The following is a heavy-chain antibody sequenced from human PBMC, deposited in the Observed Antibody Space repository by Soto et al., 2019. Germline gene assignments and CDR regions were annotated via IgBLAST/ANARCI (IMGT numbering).Heavy chain of an antibody. J-gene: IGHJ6*02. V-gene: IGHV4-30-4*01. CDR3: AGVGEVVYVPPQSNYYRYGMDV. Sequence: QVQLQESGPGLVKPSQTLSLTCTVSGDSMRRSDYYWSWIRQAPGKGLEWIGYISHTGNSHYNPSLESRVSISIDTSNNQFSLRLTSMTAADTAVYFCAGVGEVVYVPPQSNYYRYGMDVWGQGTTVVVSS. D-gene: IGHD2-8*02. CDR1: GDSMRRSDYY. CDR2: ISHTGNS.